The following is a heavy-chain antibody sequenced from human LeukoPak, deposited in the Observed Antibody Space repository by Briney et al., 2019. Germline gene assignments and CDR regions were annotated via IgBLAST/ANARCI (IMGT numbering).Heavy chain of an antibody. Sequence: GGSLRLSCAASGFTFDDYGMTWVRQAPGKGLEWVSGITWNGDSKGYADSVKGRFTISRDNAKNTLYLQMNSLRAEDTAVYYCTTEGIVATIVPDYWGQGTLVTVSS. J-gene: IGHJ4*02. CDR3: TTEGIVATIVPDY. CDR2: ITWNGDSK. V-gene: IGHV3-20*04. D-gene: IGHD5-12*01. CDR1: GFTFDDYG.